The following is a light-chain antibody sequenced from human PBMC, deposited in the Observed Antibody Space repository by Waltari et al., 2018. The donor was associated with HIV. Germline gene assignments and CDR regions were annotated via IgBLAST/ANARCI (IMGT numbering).Light chain of an antibody. CDR1: NSAVGAYDF. CDR2: KSF. V-gene: IGLV2-14*01. J-gene: IGLJ1*01. Sequence: QSALTQPASVSGSPGQSITLSCTGTNSAVGAYDFVSWYQQHPGKAPKLLIYKSFHRASGISDRFSASRSGNTASLTISGLQPEDEADYYCCAYASTNSPYYIFGGGTTVT. CDR3: CAYASTNSPYYI.